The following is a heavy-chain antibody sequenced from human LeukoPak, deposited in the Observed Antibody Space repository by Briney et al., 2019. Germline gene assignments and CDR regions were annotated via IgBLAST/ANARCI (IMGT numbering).Heavy chain of an antibody. CDR2: ISYDGSNK. D-gene: IGHD6-19*01. CDR3: ARDASSIAVAGTSPIHYYYYYYYMDV. Sequence: GGSLRFSCAASGFTFSSYAMPWFRQAPGKGLKWVAVISYDGSNKYYADSVKGRFTISRDNSKNTLYLQMNSLRAEDTAVYYCARDASSIAVAGTSPIHYYYYYYYMDVWGKGTTVTVSS. V-gene: IGHV3-30*01. CDR1: GFTFSSYA. J-gene: IGHJ6*03.